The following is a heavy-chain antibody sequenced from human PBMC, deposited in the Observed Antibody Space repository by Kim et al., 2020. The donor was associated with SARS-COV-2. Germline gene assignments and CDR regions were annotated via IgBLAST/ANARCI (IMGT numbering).Heavy chain of an antibody. D-gene: IGHD3-10*01. Sequence: SETLSLTCTVSGGSISSGGYYWSWIRQHPGKGLEWIGYIYYSGSTYYNPSLKSRVTISVDTSKNQFSLKLSSVTAADTAVYYCARALMVREQPRRYYYYYYGMDVWGQGTTVTVSS. CDR2: IYYSGST. CDR1: GGSISSGGYY. CDR3: ARALMVREQPRRYYYYYYGMDV. V-gene: IGHV4-31*03. J-gene: IGHJ6*02.